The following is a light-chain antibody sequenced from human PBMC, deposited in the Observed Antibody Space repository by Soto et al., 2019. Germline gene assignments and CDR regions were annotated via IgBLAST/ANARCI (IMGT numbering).Light chain of an antibody. CDR2: WAS. CDR3: QQDYNTPYT. J-gene: IGKJ2*01. CDR1: QSVLYSTNTKNY. Sequence: LVMTQSPDSLAVSLGERATINCKSSQSVLYSTNTKNYLAWYQQTPGQPPKPLIYWASTRESGVPDRLCGGECGADFTSTISSAQTEAGVEYDCQQDYNTPYTVGQGKKLEIK. V-gene: IGKV4-1*01.